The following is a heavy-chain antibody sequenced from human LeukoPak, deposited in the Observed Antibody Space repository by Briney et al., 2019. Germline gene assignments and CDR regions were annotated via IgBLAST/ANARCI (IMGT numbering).Heavy chain of an antibody. D-gene: IGHD2-15*01. V-gene: IGHV4-31*03. J-gene: IGHJ4*02. CDR2: IYYSGST. CDR3: ASLGYCSGGSCRRYYYYFDY. CDR1: GGSISSGGYY. Sequence: PSETLSLTCTVSGGSISSGGYYWSWIRQYPGKGLEWIGYIYYSGSTYYNPSLKSRVTISVDTSKNQFSLKLSSVTAADTAVYYCASLGYCSGGSCRRYYYYFDYWGQGTLVTVSS.